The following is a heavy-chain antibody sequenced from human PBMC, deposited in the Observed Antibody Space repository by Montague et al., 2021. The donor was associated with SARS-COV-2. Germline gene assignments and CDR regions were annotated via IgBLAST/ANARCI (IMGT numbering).Heavy chain of an antibody. CDR1: GDSISSGTYY. CDR3: ARVGGNYYRYFDY. J-gene: IGHJ4*02. CDR2: IYTSGGT. V-gene: IGHV4-61*02. Sequence: TLSLTCTVSGDSISSGTYYWSWILQPAGKGLGWIGRIYTSGGTNYNPSLKSRVTMSADPSKNQLSLTMISVTAADTAVNYCARVGGNYYRYFDYWGQGTLVTVSS. D-gene: IGHD1-26*01.